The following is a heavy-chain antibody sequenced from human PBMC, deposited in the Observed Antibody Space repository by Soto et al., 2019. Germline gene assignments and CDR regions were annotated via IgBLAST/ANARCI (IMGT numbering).Heavy chain of an antibody. CDR1: GGSFSGYY. J-gene: IGHJ4*02. CDR3: AREGGRHHYLDF. Sequence: SETLSLTCAVYGGSFSGYYWTWIRQPPGTGLEWIGEINHSGSTNYNPSLKSRVTISVDTSKNQFSLKLTSVTAADTAVYYCAREGGRHHYLDFWGPGTLVTVSS. D-gene: IGHD1-26*01. V-gene: IGHV4-34*01. CDR2: INHSGST.